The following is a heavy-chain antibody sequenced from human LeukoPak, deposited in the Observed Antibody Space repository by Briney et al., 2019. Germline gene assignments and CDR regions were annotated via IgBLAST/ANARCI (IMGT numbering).Heavy chain of an antibody. D-gene: IGHD6-13*01. J-gene: IGHJ4*02. V-gene: IGHV3-21*04. CDR1: GFTFSSYS. CDR2: ISSSSSYI. Sequence: GGSLRLSCAASGFTFSSYSMTWVRQAPGKGLEWVSSISSSSSYIYYADSVKGRFTISRDNAKNSLYLQMNSLRAEDTALYHCARGRYSSSWPLDYWGQGTLVTVSS. CDR3: ARGRYSSSWPLDY.